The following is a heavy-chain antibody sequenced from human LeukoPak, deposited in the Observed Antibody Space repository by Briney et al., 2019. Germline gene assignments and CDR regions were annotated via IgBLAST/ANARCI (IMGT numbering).Heavy chain of an antibody. Sequence: GGSLRLSCASSGFTFSDYYMSWIRQAPGKGLEWVSYISSSCSTIYYADSVKGRFTISRDNAKNSLYLQMNSLRAEDTAVYYCASIPRLPDYYGSGSYNPAFDYWGQGTLVTVSS. D-gene: IGHD3-10*01. V-gene: IGHV3-11*04. J-gene: IGHJ4*02. CDR3: ASIPRLPDYYGSGSYNPAFDY. CDR1: GFTFSDYY. CDR2: ISSSCSTI.